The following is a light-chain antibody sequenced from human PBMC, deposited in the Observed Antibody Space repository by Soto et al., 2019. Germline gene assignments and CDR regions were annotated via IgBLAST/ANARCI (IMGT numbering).Light chain of an antibody. V-gene: IGLV2-14*01. Sequence: QSALTQPASVSGSPGQSITISCTGTSSDVGGYNYVSWYQHHPGKAPKLMIFEVSNRPSGVSNRFSGSKSGNTASLTISGLQAEDEADYHCSSYTSGSSHYVFGTGTKLTVL. J-gene: IGLJ1*01. CDR3: SSYTSGSSHYV. CDR1: SSDVGGYNY. CDR2: EVS.